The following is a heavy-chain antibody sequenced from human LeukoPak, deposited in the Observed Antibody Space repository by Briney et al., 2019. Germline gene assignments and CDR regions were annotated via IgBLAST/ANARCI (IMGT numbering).Heavy chain of an antibody. V-gene: IGHV4-39*01. J-gene: IGHJ4*02. CDR2: IYYSGST. CDR1: GGSISSYY. D-gene: IGHD3-10*01. CDR3: ATSYGSGSYYNILPDY. Sequence: NPSETLSLTCTVSGGSISSYYWGWIRQPPGKGLEWIGSIYYSGSTYYNPSLKSRVTISVDTSKNQFSLKLSSVTAADTAVYYCATSYGSGSYYNILPDYWGQGTLVTVSS.